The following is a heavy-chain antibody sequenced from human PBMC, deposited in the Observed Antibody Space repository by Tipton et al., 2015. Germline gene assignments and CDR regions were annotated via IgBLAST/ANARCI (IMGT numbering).Heavy chain of an antibody. Sequence: SLRLSCTASGFTFDDYAMHWVRQAPGKGLEWVSGISWNSGIIGYADSVKGRFTISRDNAKNSLYLQMNSLRAEDTALYYCAKEGGYCSSTSCYIDDWGQGTLVTVSS. CDR3: AKEGGYCSSTSCYIDD. CDR1: GFTFDDYA. D-gene: IGHD2-2*01. CDR2: ISWNSGII. V-gene: IGHV3-9*01. J-gene: IGHJ4*02.